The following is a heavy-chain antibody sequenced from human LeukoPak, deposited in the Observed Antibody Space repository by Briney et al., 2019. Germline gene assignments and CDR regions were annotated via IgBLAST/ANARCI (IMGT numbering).Heavy chain of an antibody. CDR3: ASEDMDTGDF. J-gene: IGHJ4*02. CDR2: ISHDGTNK. D-gene: IGHD2-15*01. Sequence: GGSLRLSCAASGFTFSNSAIHWVRQSPAKGLEWLAFISHDGTNKYYPDSVEGRFTVSRHNSLNTAHLQMNSLRPEDTAIYYCASEDMDTGDFWGQGTLVTVSS. CDR1: GFTFSNSA. V-gene: IGHV3-30*14.